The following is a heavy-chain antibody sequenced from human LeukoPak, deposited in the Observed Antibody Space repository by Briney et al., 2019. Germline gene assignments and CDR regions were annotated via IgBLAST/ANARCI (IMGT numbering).Heavy chain of an antibody. J-gene: IGHJ5*02. D-gene: IGHD1-1*01. CDR3: ARHSRTGTGNDP. CDR2: IYTSGST. CDR1: GGSISSGSYY. V-gene: IGHV4-61*02. Sequence: PSQTLSLTCTVSGGSISSGSYYWSWIRQPAGKGLEWIGRIYTSGSTNYNPSLKSRVTISVDTSKNQFSLKLSSVTAADTAVYYCARHSRTGTGNDPWGQGTLVTVSS.